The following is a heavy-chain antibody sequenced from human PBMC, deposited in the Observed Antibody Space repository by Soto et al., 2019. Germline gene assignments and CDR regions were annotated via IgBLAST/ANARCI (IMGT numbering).Heavy chain of an antibody. Sequence: QVQLVESGGGVVQPGRSLRLSCAASGFTFSSYAMHWVRQAPGKGLEWVAVISYDGSNKYYADSVKGRFTISRDNSKNTLYLQMNSLRAEDTAVYYCARDWIGIQLWSYYYYYYGMDVWGQGTTVTVSS. CDR1: GFTFSSYA. V-gene: IGHV3-30-3*01. J-gene: IGHJ6*02. CDR3: ARDWIGIQLWSYYYYYYGMDV. CDR2: ISYDGSNK. D-gene: IGHD5-18*01.